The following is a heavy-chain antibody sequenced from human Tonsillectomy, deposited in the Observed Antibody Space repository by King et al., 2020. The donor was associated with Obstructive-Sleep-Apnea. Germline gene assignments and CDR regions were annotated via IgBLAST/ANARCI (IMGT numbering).Heavy chain of an antibody. CDR1: GFIFDDYV. Sequence: VQLVESGGGLVQSGRSLRLSCAASGFIFDDYVMHWFRQASGKGLEWVSGISWNSGSIDDADSVKGRFTISSDNAENSLYLQMNSLRAEDTAFYYCAKESAVPAALDYWGQGILVIVSS. CDR3: AKESAVPAALDY. J-gene: IGHJ4*02. CDR2: ISWNSGSI. D-gene: IGHD2-2*01. V-gene: IGHV3-9*01.